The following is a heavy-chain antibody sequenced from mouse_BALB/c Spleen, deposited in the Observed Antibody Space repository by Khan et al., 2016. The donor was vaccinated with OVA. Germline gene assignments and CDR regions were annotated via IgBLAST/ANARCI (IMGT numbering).Heavy chain of an antibody. CDR1: GFTFSSFG. V-gene: IGHV5-17*02. J-gene: IGHJ1*01. Sequence: EVELMESGGGLVQPGGSRKLSCAASGFTFSSFGMHWVRQAPEKGLEWVAYVSFGSATIYYADTVKGRFTISRDNPKNILFLQMTSLRSEDTAIYYCTRSLITTWYFDVWGAGTTVTVSS. D-gene: IGHD2-4*01. CDR3: TRSLITTWYFDV. CDR2: VSFGSATI.